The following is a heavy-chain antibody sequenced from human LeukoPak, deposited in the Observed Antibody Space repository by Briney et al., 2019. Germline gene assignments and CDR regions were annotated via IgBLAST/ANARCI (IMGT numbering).Heavy chain of an antibody. Sequence: GGSLRLSCAASGFTFSSYAMHWVRQAPGKGLEWVAVISYDGSNKYYADSVKGRFTISRDNSKNTLYLQMNSLRAEDTAVYYCAKDFRGYMDVWGKGTPVTGSS. CDR3: AKDFRGYMDV. D-gene: IGHD6-25*01. CDR2: ISYDGSNK. CDR1: GFTFSSYA. V-gene: IGHV3-30-3*02. J-gene: IGHJ6*04.